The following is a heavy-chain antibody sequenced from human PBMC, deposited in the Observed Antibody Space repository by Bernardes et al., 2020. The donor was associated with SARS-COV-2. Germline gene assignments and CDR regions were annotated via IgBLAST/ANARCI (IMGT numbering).Heavy chain of an antibody. CDR1: GFTFRVYT. Sequence: GGSLRLSCAASGFTFRVYTMHWVRQAPGKGLEWVAGICHDGSREDYVDSVKGRFAISRDNSNNTLYLQMNNLRVEDTALYRCATEDGEWLESWGQGTLVTVSS. V-gene: IGHV3-33*01. D-gene: IGHD4-17*01. CDR2: ICHDGSRE. J-gene: IGHJ5*01. CDR3: ATEDGEWLES.